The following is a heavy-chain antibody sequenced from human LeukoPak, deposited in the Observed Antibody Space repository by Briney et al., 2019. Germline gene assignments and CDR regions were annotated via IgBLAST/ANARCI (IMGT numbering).Heavy chain of an antibody. J-gene: IGHJ4*02. CDR1: GFTFSSYA. V-gene: IGHV3-7*01. CDR2: IKQDGSEK. CDR3: ASSRNEMATAY. Sequence: SGGSLRLSCAASGFTFSSYAMSWVRQAPGKGLEWVANIKQDGSEKYYVDSVKGRFTISRDNAKNSLYLQMNSLRAEDTAVYYCASSRNEMATAYWGQGTLVTVSS. D-gene: IGHD5-24*01.